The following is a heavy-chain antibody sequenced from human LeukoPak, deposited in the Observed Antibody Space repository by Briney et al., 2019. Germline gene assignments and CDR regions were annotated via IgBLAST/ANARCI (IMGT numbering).Heavy chain of an antibody. V-gene: IGHV1-2*02. CDR2: INPNSGGT. Sequence: ASVKVSYKPSGYTVTSYCISWVQRAPAQGLAWMGWINPNSGGTNYAQKFQGRVTMTRDTSISAAHMELSRLRSDDTAMYYCAREDETGLHVFLSNWGQGTLVTVSS. CDR1: GYTVTSYC. D-gene: IGHD2/OR15-2a*01. J-gene: IGHJ4*02. CDR3: AREDETGLHVFLSN.